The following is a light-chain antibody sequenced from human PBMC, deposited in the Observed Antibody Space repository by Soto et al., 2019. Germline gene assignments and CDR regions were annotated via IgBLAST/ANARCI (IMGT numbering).Light chain of an antibody. V-gene: IGKV1-39*01. CDR2: AAS. CDR1: QSISSY. CDR3: QQSYSTPLT. J-gene: IGKJ4*01. Sequence: DIQMTQSPSSLSASLGDRFTITCRASQSISSYLNWYQQKPGKAPKLLIYAASILQSGVPSRFSGSGSGTDFTLTISSLQPEDFATYYCQQSYSTPLTFGGGTKVDIK.